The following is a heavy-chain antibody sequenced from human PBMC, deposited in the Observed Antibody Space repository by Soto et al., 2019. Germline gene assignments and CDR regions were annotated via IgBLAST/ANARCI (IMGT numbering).Heavy chain of an antibody. CDR2: ISGSGGST. V-gene: IGHV3-23*01. Sequence: EVQLLESGGVLVQPGGSLRLSCAASGFTFSSYSMSWVRQAPGKGLEWVSSISGSGGSTYYTDSVKCRFTISRDNSKNTLYLQMNSLRAEDTAVYYCARRHCSSSSCPSNYRYFDYWGQGTLVTVSS. J-gene: IGHJ4*02. CDR3: ARRHCSSSSCPSNYRYFDY. D-gene: IGHD2-2*01. CDR1: GFTFSSYS.